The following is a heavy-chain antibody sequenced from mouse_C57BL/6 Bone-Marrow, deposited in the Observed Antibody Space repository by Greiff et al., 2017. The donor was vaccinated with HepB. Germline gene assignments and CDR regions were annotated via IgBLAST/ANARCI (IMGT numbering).Heavy chain of an antibody. CDR1: GYTFTSYW. Sequence: QVHVKQPGAELVKPGASVKLSCKASGYTFTSYWMQWVKQRPGQGLEWIGEIDPSDSYTNYNQKFKGKATLTVDTSSSTAYMQLSSLTSEDSAVYYCALLLRWYFDYWGQGTTLTVSS. V-gene: IGHV1-50*01. J-gene: IGHJ2*01. CDR3: ALLLRWYFDY. CDR2: IDPSDSYT. D-gene: IGHD1-1*01.